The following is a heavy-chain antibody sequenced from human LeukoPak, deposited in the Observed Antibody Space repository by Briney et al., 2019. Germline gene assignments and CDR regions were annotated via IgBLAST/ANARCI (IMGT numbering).Heavy chain of an antibody. CDR3: ARVPAYYYDSRRNWFDP. Sequence: SETLSLTCAVYGGSFSGYYWSWIRQPPGKGLEWIGEINHSGSTNYDPSLKSRATISVDTSKNQFSLKLSSVTAADTAVYYCARVPAYYYDSRRNWFDPWGQGTLVTVSS. V-gene: IGHV4-34*01. CDR1: GGSFSGYY. CDR2: INHSGST. J-gene: IGHJ5*02. D-gene: IGHD3-22*01.